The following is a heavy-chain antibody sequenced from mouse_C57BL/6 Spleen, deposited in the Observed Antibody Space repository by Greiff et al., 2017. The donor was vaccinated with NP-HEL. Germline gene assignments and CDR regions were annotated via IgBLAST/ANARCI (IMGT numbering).Heavy chain of an antibody. V-gene: IGHV1-42*01. CDR3: ARFPYGNYFPEAMDY. J-gene: IGHJ4*01. CDR1: GYSFTGYY. D-gene: IGHD2-1*01. Sequence: VQLQQSGPELVKPGASVKISCKASGYSFTGYYMNWVKQSPEKSLEWIGEINPSTGGTTYNRKFKAKATLTVDKSSSTAYMQLKSLTSEDSAVYYCARFPYGNYFPEAMDYWGQGTSVTVSS. CDR2: INPSTGGT.